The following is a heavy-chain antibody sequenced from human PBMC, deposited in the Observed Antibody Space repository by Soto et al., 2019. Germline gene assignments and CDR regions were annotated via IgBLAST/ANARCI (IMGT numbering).Heavy chain of an antibody. CDR2: IHYTGGA. Sequence: QVQLQESGPGLVKPSQTLSLTCTVSGGSISSGGYYRTWIRQQSGKGLEWIGYIHYTGGAHYNPSLKSRVDISLDTSKNQFSLKLSSLTAADTAVYYCVRGNSAARPHYWGQGTLVTVSS. CDR1: GGSISSGGYY. CDR3: VRGNSAARPHY. D-gene: IGHD6-6*01. V-gene: IGHV4-31*03. J-gene: IGHJ4*02.